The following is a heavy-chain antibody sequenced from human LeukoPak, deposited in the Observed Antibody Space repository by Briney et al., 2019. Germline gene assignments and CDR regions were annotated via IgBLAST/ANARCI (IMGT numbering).Heavy chain of an antibody. Sequence: ASVKVSCKASGYTFTSYGISWVRQAPGQGLEWMGWISAYNGNTNYAQKLQGRVTMTTDTSTSTAYMELRSLRSDDTAVYYCARDLTHDYLRRGHFDYWGQGTQVTVSS. CDR3: ARDLTHDYLRRGHFDY. CDR2: ISAYNGNT. D-gene: IGHD4-11*01. V-gene: IGHV1-18*01. J-gene: IGHJ4*02. CDR1: GYTFTSYG.